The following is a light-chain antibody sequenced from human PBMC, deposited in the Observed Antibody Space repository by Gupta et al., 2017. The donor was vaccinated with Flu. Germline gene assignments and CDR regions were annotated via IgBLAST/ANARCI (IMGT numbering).Light chain of an antibody. V-gene: IGLV2-14*01. J-gene: IGLJ3*02. Sequence: STISCTGTSSEVGDYHYVTWYQKYPGNAHQLVIYEVSQRTAGLASRFSGSKSGNTASLTISGRKAEDDAFYYCNSDTNSSIWVFGGGTKLTVL. CDR1: SSEVGDYHY. CDR3: NSDTNSSIWV. CDR2: EVS.